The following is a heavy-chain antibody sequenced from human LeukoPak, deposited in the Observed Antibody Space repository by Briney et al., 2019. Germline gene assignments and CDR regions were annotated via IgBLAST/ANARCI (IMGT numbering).Heavy chain of an antibody. D-gene: IGHD6-13*01. V-gene: IGHV3-74*01. CDR3: ARGSKYSSSWYVDY. CDR1: GFTFSSYW. CDR2: IKSDGSIT. Sequence: GGSLRLSCAASGFTFSSYWMHWVRQAPGKGLVWVSRIKSDGSITTYADSVTGRFTISRDNAKNTLYLQMNSLRVEDTAVYYCARGSKYSSSWYVDYWGQGTLVTVSS. J-gene: IGHJ4*02.